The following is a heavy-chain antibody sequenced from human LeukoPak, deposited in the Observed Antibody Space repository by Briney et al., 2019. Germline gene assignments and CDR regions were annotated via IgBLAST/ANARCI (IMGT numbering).Heavy chain of an antibody. D-gene: IGHD6-13*01. V-gene: IGHV3-30-3*01. CDR2: ISYDGSNK. Sequence: PGGSLRLSCAASMNTFSSVHWVRQAPGKGLEWVAVISYDGSNKYYADSVKGRFTISRDNSKNTLYLQMNSLRAEDTAVYYCATGIPDYWGQGTLVTVSS. CDR3: ATGIPDY. CDR1: MNTFSS. J-gene: IGHJ4*02.